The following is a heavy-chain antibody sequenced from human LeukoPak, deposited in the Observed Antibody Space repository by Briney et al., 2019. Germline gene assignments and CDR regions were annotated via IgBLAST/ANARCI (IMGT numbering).Heavy chain of an antibody. Sequence: PSETLSLTCTVSGGSISSYYWSWIRQPPGKGLEWIGYIYYSGTTNYNPSLKSRVTISVDTSKNQFSLKLNSVTAADTAVYYCARGQVVRDYWGQGTLVTVSS. D-gene: IGHD2-15*01. CDR2: IYYSGTT. J-gene: IGHJ4*02. V-gene: IGHV4-59*12. CDR3: ARGQVVRDY. CDR1: GGSISSYY.